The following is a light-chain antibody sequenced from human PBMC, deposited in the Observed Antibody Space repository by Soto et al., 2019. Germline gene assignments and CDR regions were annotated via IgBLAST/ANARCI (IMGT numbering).Light chain of an antibody. J-gene: IGKJ5*01. CDR2: DAF. CDR1: QSVSSY. Sequence: EIVLTQSPATLSLSPGERATLSCRASQSVSSYLAWYQQKPGQAPRLLIYDAFNRATGIPARFSGSGSGTDFTLTISSLEPEDFAVYYCQQRSNWPPATFGQGTRLEI. V-gene: IGKV3-11*01. CDR3: QQRSNWPPAT.